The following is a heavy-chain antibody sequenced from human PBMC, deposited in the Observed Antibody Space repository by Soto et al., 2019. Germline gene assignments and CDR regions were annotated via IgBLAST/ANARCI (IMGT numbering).Heavy chain of an antibody. V-gene: IGHV4-39*07. CDR3: ARDCTNGVCYYYYGMDV. CDR1: GGSISSSSYY. J-gene: IGHJ6*02. CDR2: IYYSGST. Sequence: SETLSLTCTVSGGSISSSSYYWGWIRQPPGKGLEWIGSIYYSGSTYYNPSLKSRVTISVDTSKNQFSLKLSSVTAADTAVYYCARDCTNGVCYYYYGMDVWGQVTTVTVSS. D-gene: IGHD2-8*01.